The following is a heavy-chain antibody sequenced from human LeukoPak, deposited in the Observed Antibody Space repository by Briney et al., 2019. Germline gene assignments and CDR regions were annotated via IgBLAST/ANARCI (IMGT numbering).Heavy chain of an antibody. Sequence: GGSLRLSCAASGFTFSNYGMNWVRQAPGKGLEWVSFTDTSGRYVYYGDSGKGRFTISRDNAKNLLFLQMNGLRAEDTALYYCARGRSITLLRGVAMSDGFDIWGQGAMVAVSS. J-gene: IGHJ3*02. CDR2: TDTSGRYV. V-gene: IGHV3-21*06. D-gene: IGHD3-10*01. CDR3: ARGRSITLLRGVAMSDGFDI. CDR1: GFTFSNYG.